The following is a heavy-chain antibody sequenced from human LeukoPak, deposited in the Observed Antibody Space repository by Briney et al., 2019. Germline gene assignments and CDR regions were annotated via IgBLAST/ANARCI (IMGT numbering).Heavy chain of an antibody. D-gene: IGHD1-14*01. CDR2: INYSGNT. CDR1: GDSISSSPYF. Sequence: SETLSLTCTVSGDSISSSPYFCGWLRQPPGKGLEWIGSINYSGNTYFNPSLQSRVAISVDTSKNQFSLKLSSLTAADTAAYSCARPSGRNWNAFDIWGQGTMVTVSS. V-gene: IGHV4-39*01. CDR3: ARPSGRNWNAFDI. J-gene: IGHJ3*02.